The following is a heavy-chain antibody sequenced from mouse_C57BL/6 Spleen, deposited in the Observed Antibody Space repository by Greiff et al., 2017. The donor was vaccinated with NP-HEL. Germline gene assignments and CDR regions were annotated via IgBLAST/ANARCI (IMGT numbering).Heavy chain of an antibody. D-gene: IGHD2-1*01. CDR1: GYTFTSYW. Sequence: VQLQQPGAELVQPGASVKMSCKASGYTFTSYWITWVQQRPGQGLEWIGDIYPGSGGTNYNEKFKSKATLTVDTSASTAYMQLSSLTSEESSVYYCARSDYYGQFAYWGQGTLVTVSA. J-gene: IGHJ3*01. CDR2: IYPGSGGT. CDR3: ARSDYYGQFAY. V-gene: IGHV1-55*01.